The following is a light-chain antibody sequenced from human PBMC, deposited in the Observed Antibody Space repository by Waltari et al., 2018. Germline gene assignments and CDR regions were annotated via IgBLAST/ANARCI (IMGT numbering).Light chain of an antibody. CDR2: GAS. CDR3: QQINSFPIT. CDR1: QGINNN. V-gene: IGKV1-12*01. Sequence: DIQMTQSPSSVSASVGDRVTITCRASQGINNNIAWYQQKTGKARSLRIYGASSRQTGGPSRFRDSGSGTEFTLTISSLQPEDFATYYCQQINSFPITFGQGTRLEIK. J-gene: IGKJ5*01.